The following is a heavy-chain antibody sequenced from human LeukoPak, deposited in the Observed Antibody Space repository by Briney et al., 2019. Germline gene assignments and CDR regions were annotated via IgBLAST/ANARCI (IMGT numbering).Heavy chain of an antibody. D-gene: IGHD3-22*01. CDR2: ISDSGGNT. V-gene: IGHV3-23*01. Sequence: GGSLRLSCAASGFTFSSCAMSWVRQAPGKGLEWVAGISDSGGNTYYADSVKGRFTISRDNSKNTLFLQMSSLRAEDTAVYYCARGYYYDTSGYSLPLDYWGQGTLLTVPS. CDR3: ARGYYYDTSGYSLPLDY. J-gene: IGHJ4*02. CDR1: GFTFSSCA.